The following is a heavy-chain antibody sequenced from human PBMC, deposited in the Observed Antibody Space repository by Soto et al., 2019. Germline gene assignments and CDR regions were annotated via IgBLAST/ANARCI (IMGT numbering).Heavy chain of an antibody. CDR2: FDPEDGET. CDR1: GYTLTELS. Sequence: GASVKVSCKVSGYTLTELSMHWVRQAPGKGLEWMGGFDPEDGETIYAQKFQGRVTMTEDTSTDTAYMELSSLRSEDTAVYYCFTAVAAPPYYYGMDVWGQGTTVTVSS. D-gene: IGHD2-15*01. CDR3: FTAVAAPPYYYGMDV. V-gene: IGHV1-24*01. J-gene: IGHJ6*02.